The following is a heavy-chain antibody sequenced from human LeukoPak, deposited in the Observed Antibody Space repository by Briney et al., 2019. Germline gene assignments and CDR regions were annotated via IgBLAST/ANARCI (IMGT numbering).Heavy chain of an antibody. CDR1: GGSISSSYYY. CDR2: IHYRGSS. CDR3: ASARLYGSGNYPFDY. J-gene: IGHJ4*02. D-gene: IGHD3-10*01. Sequence: PSETLSLTCTVSGGSISSSYYYWGWIRQPPGKGLEWIGYIHYRGSSNYNPSLKNRVTISIDTSKNQISLKLRSVTAADTAVYYCASARLYGSGNYPFDYWGQGTLVTVSS. V-gene: IGHV4-61*05.